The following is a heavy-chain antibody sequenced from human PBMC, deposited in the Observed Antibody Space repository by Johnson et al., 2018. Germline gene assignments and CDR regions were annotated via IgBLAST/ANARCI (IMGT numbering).Heavy chain of an antibody. Sequence: VQLVQSGGGLVQPGGSLRLPCAASRFTVSSNYMNWVCQAPGKGLDWILVMYSGGSTYYADSVKGRFTSSRDNSKNTLYLQMNSLRAEDPDVYYCAREEQRVRNYYYMDVWGKGTTVTVSS. CDR2: MYSGGST. CDR3: AREEQRVRNYYYMDV. CDR1: RFTVSSNY. D-gene: IGHD6-6*01. J-gene: IGHJ6*03. V-gene: IGHV3-66*01.